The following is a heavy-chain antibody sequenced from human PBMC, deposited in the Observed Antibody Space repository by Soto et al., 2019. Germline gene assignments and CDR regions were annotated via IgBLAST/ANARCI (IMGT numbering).Heavy chain of an antibody. CDR3: ATGSLYYYGSGGMWDF. CDR1: GGSMSSPNW. J-gene: IGHJ4*02. D-gene: IGHD3-10*01. V-gene: IGHV4-4*02. Sequence: QVRLQESGPGLVKPSGTLSLTCLVSGGSMSSPNWWSWVRQAPGKGLEWIAEMHHSGATNYNPSLKSRVIISIDKSKNQFSLNLSSVTAADTAVYYCATGSLYYYGSGGMWDFWGRGALVTVSS. CDR2: MHHSGAT.